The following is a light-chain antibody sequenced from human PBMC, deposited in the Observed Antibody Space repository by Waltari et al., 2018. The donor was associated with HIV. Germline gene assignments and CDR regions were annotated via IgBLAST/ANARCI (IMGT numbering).Light chain of an antibody. Sequence: QSVLTQPPSASGPPGQRVALPCSGSSSNIGRNYVYWYPQLPGTAPKFLIDRSNQRPSGVPALFSGSKSGTSASLAISALRSEDEADYYCATWDDSLSGPVFGGGTKLTVL. J-gene: IGLJ3*02. CDR2: RSN. V-gene: IGLV1-47*01. CDR1: SSNIGRNY. CDR3: ATWDDSLSGPV.